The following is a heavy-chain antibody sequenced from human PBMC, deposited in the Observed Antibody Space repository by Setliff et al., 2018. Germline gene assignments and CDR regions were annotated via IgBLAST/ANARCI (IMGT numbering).Heavy chain of an antibody. CDR3: ARGKMDVVAVAGKYCVMDV. J-gene: IGHJ6*02. D-gene: IGHD6-19*01. V-gene: IGHV1-69*13. CDR2: IIPMFRTG. Sequence: GASVKVSCKASGYTFTDYGISWVRQAPGQGLEWMGGIIPMFRTGKYAQRFQGRVTITADESTSTAYMELSSLRPEDTAVYYCARGKMDVVAVAGKYCVMDVWGQGTTVTVSS. CDR1: GYTFTDYG.